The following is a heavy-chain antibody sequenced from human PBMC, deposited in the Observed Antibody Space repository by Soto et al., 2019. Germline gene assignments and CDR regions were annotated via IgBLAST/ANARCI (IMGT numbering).Heavy chain of an antibody. CDR3: AREAGPLNY. V-gene: IGHV3-23*01. D-gene: IGHD3-10*01. J-gene: IGHJ4*02. CDR1: GFTFITYG. CDR2: ITGSGAGT. Sequence: EVQLLESGGGLVQPGGSLRLSCAASGFTFITYGMTWVRQAPGKGLEYVSSITGSGAGTYYAESVKGRFTISRDNSTNPLYLQMNSLRAEDTVIYYCAREAGPLNYWGQGTRVTVSS.